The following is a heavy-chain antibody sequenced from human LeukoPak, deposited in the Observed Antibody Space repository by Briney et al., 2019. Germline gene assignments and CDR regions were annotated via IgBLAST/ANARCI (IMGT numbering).Heavy chain of an antibody. CDR3: ARAAPYYDFWSGYYTSYGSGSYYFDY. D-gene: IGHD3-3*01. CDR1: GGSISSGSYY. CDR2: IYTSGST. V-gene: IGHV4-61*02. Sequence: SQTLSLTCTVSGGSISSGSYYWSWIRQPAGKGLEWIGRIYTSGSTNYNPSLKSRVTISVDTTKNQFYLNLSSVTAENAAVYYCARAAPYYDFWSGYYTSYGSGSYYFDYWGQGTLVTVSS. J-gene: IGHJ4*02.